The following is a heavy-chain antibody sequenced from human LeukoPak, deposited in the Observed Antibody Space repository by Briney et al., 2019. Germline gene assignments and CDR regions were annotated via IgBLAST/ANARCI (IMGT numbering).Heavy chain of an antibody. Sequence: GGSLRLSCAASGFTFDDYAMHWVRQAPGKGLEWVSGISWNSGSIGYADSVKGRFTISRDNAKNSLYLQMNSLRAEDTALYYCAKDISYSNQYYFDYWGQGTLVTVSS. D-gene: IGHD4-11*01. CDR1: GFTFDDYA. J-gene: IGHJ4*02. V-gene: IGHV3-9*01. CDR2: ISWNSGSI. CDR3: AKDISYSNQYYFDY.